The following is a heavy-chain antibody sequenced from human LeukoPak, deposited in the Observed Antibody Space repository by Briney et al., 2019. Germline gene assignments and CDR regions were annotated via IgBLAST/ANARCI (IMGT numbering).Heavy chain of an antibody. Sequence: GGSLRLSCAASGFTFSSYEMDWVRQAPGKGLEWVSYISSGGSTKDYADSVKGRFTISRDNAKNSLYLQMNSLRAEDTAVYYCAKGSRVADYWGQGTLVTVSS. CDR2: ISSGGSTK. V-gene: IGHV3-48*03. J-gene: IGHJ4*02. CDR3: AKGSRVADY. CDR1: GFTFSSYE.